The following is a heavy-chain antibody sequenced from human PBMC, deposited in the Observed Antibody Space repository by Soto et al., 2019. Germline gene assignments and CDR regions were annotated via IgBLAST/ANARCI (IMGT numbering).Heavy chain of an antibody. J-gene: IGHJ4*02. CDR1: GFTFSSYA. D-gene: IGHD1-26*01. CDR3: ASRGSGSYYDY. Sequence: EVPLLESGGGLVQPGGSLRLSFAASGFTFSSYAMSWVRQAPGKGLEWVSVISGSGDSTYYADSVKGRFTISRDNSKNTLYLQMNSLRAEDTAVYYCASRGSGSYYDYWGQGTLVTVSS. V-gene: IGHV3-23*01. CDR2: ISGSGDST.